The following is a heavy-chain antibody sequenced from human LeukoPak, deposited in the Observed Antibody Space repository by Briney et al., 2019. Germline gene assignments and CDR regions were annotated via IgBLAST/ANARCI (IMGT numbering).Heavy chain of an antibody. CDR3: ARDGGGSNRNFDY. D-gene: IGHD3-16*01. V-gene: IGHV1-69*06. CDR1: GYTSSDYY. J-gene: IGHJ4*02. CDR2: IIPIFGTA. Sequence: GASVKVSCKTSGYTSSDYYIHWIRQAPGQGLEWMGGIIPIFGTANYAQKFQGRVTITADKSTSTAYMELSSLRSEDTAVYYCARDGGGSNRNFDYWGQGTLVTVSS.